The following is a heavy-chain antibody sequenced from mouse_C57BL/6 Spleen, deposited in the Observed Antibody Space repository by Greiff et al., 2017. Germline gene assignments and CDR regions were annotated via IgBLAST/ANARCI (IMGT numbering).Heavy chain of an antibody. J-gene: IGHJ4*01. Sequence: EVQLQQSGPELVKPGASVKISCKASGYTFTDYYMNWVKQSHGKSLEWIGDINPNNGGTSYNQKFKGKATLTVDKSSSTAYMELRSLTSEDSAVYYCAREDLNYYAMDYWGQGTSVTVSS. CDR1: GYTFTDYY. CDR3: AREDLNYYAMDY. CDR2: INPNNGGT. V-gene: IGHV1-26*01.